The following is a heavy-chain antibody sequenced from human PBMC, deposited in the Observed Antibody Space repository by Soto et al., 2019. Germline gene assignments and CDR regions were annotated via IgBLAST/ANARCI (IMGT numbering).Heavy chain of an antibody. CDR2: ISAYNGNT. CDR1: GYTFTSYG. CDR3: ARDSVVVAARTRADAFDI. D-gene: IGHD2-15*01. V-gene: IGHV1-18*01. J-gene: IGHJ3*02. Sequence: ASVKVSCKASGYTFTSYGISWVRQAPGQGLEWMGWISAYNGNTNYAQKLQGRVTMTTDTSTSKAYMELRSLRSDDTAVYYCARDSVVVAARTRADAFDIWGQGTMVTVSS.